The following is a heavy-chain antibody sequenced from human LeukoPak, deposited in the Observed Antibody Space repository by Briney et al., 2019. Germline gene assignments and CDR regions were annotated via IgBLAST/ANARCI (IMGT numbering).Heavy chain of an antibody. CDR2: ISRSGSTI. CDR3: ARGRPGAFDI. J-gene: IGHJ3*02. V-gene: IGHV3-48*03. CDR1: GFTFSSFE. Sequence: GGSLRLSCAASGFTFSSFEMNWVRQAPGKGLKWVSYISRSGSTIYYAGSVKGRFPISRDNAKNSLYLQMNSLRVEDTAVYYCARGRPGAFDIWGQGTMVTVSS.